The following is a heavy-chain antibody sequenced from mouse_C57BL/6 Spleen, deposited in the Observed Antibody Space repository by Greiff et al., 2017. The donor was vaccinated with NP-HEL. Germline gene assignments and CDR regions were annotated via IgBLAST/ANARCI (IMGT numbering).Heavy chain of an antibody. Sequence: EVQLQQSGPELVKPGASVKISCKASGYTFTDYYMNWVKQSHGKSLEWIGDINPNNGGTSYNQKFKGKATLTVDKSSSTAYMELRSLTSEDSAVYYCARGRDSSGYRYAMDYWGQGTSVTVSS. D-gene: IGHD3-2*02. CDR3: ARGRDSSGYRYAMDY. CDR1: GYTFTDYY. CDR2: INPNNGGT. J-gene: IGHJ4*01. V-gene: IGHV1-26*01.